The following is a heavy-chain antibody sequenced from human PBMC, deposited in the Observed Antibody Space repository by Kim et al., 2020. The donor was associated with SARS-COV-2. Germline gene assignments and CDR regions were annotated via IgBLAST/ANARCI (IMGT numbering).Heavy chain of an antibody. CDR1: GYSFIDYY. V-gene: IGHV1-46*01. J-gene: IGHJ4*02. CDR3: ARDRGGYCGDDCYSVGAY. D-gene: IGHD2-21*02. CDR2: INPSGGST. Sequence: ASVKVSCKAYGYSFIDYYIHWVRQAPGQGLEWIGVINPSGGSTFYKQKFQGRLTMTRDTSTTTVSMELSSLRSDDTAVYYCARDRGGYCGDDCYSVGAYWGQGALVTVSS.